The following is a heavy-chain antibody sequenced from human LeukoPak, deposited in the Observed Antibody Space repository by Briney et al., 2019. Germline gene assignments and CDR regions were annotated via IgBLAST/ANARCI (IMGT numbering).Heavy chain of an antibody. D-gene: IGHD1-26*01. J-gene: IGHJ4*02. CDR2: INAGNGDT. CDR1: GYSFSNYA. CDR3: ARGLGGGSYYGY. Sequence: ASVKVSCKTSGYSFSNYAMHWVRQAPGQRLEWMGWINAGNGDTKYSQELQGRVTITRDTSASTAYMELSSLRSEDMAVYYCARGLGGGSYYGYWGQGTLVTVSS. V-gene: IGHV1-3*03.